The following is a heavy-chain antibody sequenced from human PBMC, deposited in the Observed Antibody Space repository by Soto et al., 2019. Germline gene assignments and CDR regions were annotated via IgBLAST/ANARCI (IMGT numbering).Heavy chain of an antibody. CDR2: ISHSGST. J-gene: IGHJ6*02. CDR1: GGSISDDY. V-gene: IGHV4-59*01. Sequence: LSLPCTVSGGSISDDYLSWIRHPPGKGLEWIGHISHSGSTNYNPSLKSRVTISVDTSKRQFSLKLSSVTAADTAVYYCAREARGVISGMDVWGQGTTVTVSS. D-gene: IGHD3-10*01. CDR3: AREARGVISGMDV.